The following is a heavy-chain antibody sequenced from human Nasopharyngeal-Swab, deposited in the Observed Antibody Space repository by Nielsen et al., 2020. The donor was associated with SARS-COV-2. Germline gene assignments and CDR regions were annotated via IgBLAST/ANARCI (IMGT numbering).Heavy chain of an antibody. D-gene: IGHD3-9*01. J-gene: IGHJ6*03. Sequence: SETLSLTCTVSGGSISSYYWSWIRQPAGKGLEWIGRIYTSGSTNYNPSLKSRVTMSVDTSKNQFSLKLSSVTAADTAVYYCARGKPAYDILTGYFTRPYYYYYMDVWGKGTTVTVSS. CDR1: GGSISSYY. V-gene: IGHV4-4*07. CDR2: IYTSGST. CDR3: ARGKPAYDILTGYFTRPYYYYYMDV.